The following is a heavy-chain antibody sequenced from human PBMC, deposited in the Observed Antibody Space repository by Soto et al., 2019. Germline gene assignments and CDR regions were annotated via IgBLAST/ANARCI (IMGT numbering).Heavy chain of an antibody. D-gene: IGHD2-15*01. CDR3: ARDYIVVVVAAPYYYYYMDV. CDR1: GYTFTSYY. J-gene: IGHJ6*03. CDR2: INPSGGST. Sequence: ASVKVSCKASGYTFTSYYMHWVRQAPGQGLEWMGIINPSGGSTSYAQKFQGRVTMTRDTSTSTVYMGLSSLRSEDTAVYYCARDYIVVVVAAPYYYYYMDVWGKGTTVTVSS. V-gene: IGHV1-46*03.